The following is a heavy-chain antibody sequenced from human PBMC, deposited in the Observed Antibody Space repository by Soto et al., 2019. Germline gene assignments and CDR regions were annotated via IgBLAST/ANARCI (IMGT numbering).Heavy chain of an antibody. V-gene: IGHV3-30*03. CDR1: GFTFSSYG. D-gene: IGHD2-2*01. J-gene: IGHJ6*02. Sequence: GGSLRLSCAASGFTFSSYGMHWVRQAPGKGLEWVAVISYDGSNKYYADSVKGRFTISRDNSKNTLDLQMNGLRAEDTAVYYCARAYGSPTSCYLFYGYCGMDVWGQGTTVTVSS. CDR3: ARAYGSPTSCYLFYGYCGMDV. CDR2: ISYDGSNK.